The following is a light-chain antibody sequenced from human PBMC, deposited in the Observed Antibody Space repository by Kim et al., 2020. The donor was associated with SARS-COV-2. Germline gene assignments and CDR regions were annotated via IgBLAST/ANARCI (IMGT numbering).Light chain of an antibody. J-gene: IGKJ4*01. V-gene: IGKV1-12*01. CDR3: QHANNVPLT. CDR1: QRINSL. CDR2: PAS. Sequence: DIHMTQSPSSVSASVGDRVTIICRASQRINSLLAWYQQKPGKAPKLLIFPASSLESGVPSRFSGSGSGTDFTLTISSLQPEDFATYFCQHANNVPLTFGGGTKVDIK.